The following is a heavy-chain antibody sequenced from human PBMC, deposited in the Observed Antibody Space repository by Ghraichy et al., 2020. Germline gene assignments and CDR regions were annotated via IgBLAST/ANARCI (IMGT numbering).Heavy chain of an antibody. J-gene: IGHJ4*02. CDR3: TRGGWGLMGVFDY. D-gene: IGHD2-8*01. Sequence: ASVKVSCKASGYTFTGYGITWVRQAPGQGLEWMVWINTYNGNTNYAQNFQGRVTMTTDTSTSTAYMELRSLRSDDTAVYYCTRGGWGLMGVFDYWGQGTLVTFSS. V-gene: IGHV1-18*04. CDR1: GYTFTGYG. CDR2: INTYNGNT.